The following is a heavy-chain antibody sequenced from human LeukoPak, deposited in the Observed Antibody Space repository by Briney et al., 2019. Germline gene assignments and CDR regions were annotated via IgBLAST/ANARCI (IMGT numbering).Heavy chain of an antibody. CDR1: GFTFSSYA. CDR2: ISYDGSNK. CDR3: ARSPVAGFDY. V-gene: IGHV3-30-3*01. J-gene: IGHJ4*02. Sequence: PGGSLRLSCAASGFTFSSYAMHWVRQAPGKGLEWVAVISYDGSNKYYADSVKGRFTISRDNSKNTLYLQMNSLRAEDTAVYHCARSPVAGFDYWGQGTLVTVSS. D-gene: IGHD6-19*01.